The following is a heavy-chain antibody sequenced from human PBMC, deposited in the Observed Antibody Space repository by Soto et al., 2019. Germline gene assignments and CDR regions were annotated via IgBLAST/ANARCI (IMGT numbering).Heavy chain of an antibody. CDR2: ISYDGSNK. CDR3: AEEGGYCSGGNCYGLGY. V-gene: IGHV3-30*18. Sequence: QVQLVESGGGVVQPGRSLRLSCAASGFTFSSYGMHWVRQAPGKGLEWVAVISYDGSNKYYADSVKGRFTISRDNSKNTLDLEMNSLRAEDTAVYYCAEEGGYCSGGNCYGLGYWGQGTLVTVSS. J-gene: IGHJ4*02. D-gene: IGHD2-15*01. CDR1: GFTFSSYG.